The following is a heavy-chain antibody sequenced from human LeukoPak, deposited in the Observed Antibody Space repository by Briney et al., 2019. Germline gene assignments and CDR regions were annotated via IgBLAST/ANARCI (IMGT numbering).Heavy chain of an antibody. D-gene: IGHD5-12*01. CDR3: ARDTFNSGYDKDWYFDL. CDR2: IWYDGSNK. V-gene: IGHV3-33*01. Sequence: GSLRLSCAASGFTFSSYGMHWARQAPGKGLEWVAVIWYDGSNKYYADSVKGRFTISRDNSKNTLYLQMNSLRAEDTAVYYCARDTFNSGYDKDWYFDLWGRGTLVTVSS. CDR1: GFTFSSYG. J-gene: IGHJ2*01.